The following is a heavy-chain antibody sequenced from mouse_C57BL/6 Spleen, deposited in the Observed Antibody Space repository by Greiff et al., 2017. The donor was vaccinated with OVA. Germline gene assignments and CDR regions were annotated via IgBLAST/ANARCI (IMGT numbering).Heavy chain of an antibody. CDR2: IDPSDGYT. D-gene: IGHD1-1*01. Sequence: QVQLQQPGAELVMPGASVKLSCKASGYTFTSYWMPWVKQRPGQGLEWIGEIDPSDGYTNYNQKFKGKSTLTVDKSSSTAYMQLSSLTSEDSAVYYCARRGRVLHAMDYWGQGTSVTVSS. CDR1: GYTFTSYW. CDR3: ARRGRVLHAMDY. J-gene: IGHJ4*01. V-gene: IGHV1-69*01.